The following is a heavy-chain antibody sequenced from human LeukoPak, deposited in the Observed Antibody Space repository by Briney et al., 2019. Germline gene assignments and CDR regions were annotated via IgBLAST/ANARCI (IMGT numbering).Heavy chain of an antibody. D-gene: IGHD3-22*01. CDR2: IRFDGNIK. J-gene: IGHJ4*02. CDR1: GFTFSSYD. V-gene: IGHV3-30*02. Sequence: GGSLRLSCAASGFTFSSYDMHWVRQAPGKGLEWVAFIRFDGNIKYFADSVKGRFTISRDTSKNTLYLQMNSLRAEDTAIYYCAKGRYYDSSGYPIDYWGQGTLVTVSS. CDR3: AKGRYYDSSGYPIDY.